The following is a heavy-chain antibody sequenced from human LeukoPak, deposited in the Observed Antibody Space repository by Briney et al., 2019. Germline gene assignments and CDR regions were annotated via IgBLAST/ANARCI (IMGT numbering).Heavy chain of an antibody. J-gene: IGHJ4*02. CDR1: GFTFSSYG. D-gene: IGHD6-25*01. CDR2: IKSKFDGGTT. Sequence: PGGSLRLSCAASGFTFSSYGMHWVRQAPGKGLEWVGRIKSKFDGGTTDYPTPVKGRFTISRDDSKTTLYLQMNSLKTEDTAVYYCTTDLPGSSDDYWGQGTLVTVSS. V-gene: IGHV3-15*01. CDR3: TTDLPGSSDDY.